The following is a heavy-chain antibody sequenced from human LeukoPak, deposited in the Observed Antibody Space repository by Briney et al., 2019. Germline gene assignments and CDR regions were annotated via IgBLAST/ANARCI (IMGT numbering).Heavy chain of an antibody. D-gene: IGHD3-22*01. Sequence: GGSLRLSCAASGFTLSSYGMHWVRQAPGKGLEWVAVISYDGINKYYADSVKGRFTISRDNSKNTLYLQMNSLRAEDTAVYYCARDGTYYYDSSGPPIGPFDIWGQGTMVTVSS. CDR1: GFTLSSYG. J-gene: IGHJ3*02. V-gene: IGHV3-30*19. CDR2: ISYDGINK. CDR3: ARDGTYYYDSSGPPIGPFDI.